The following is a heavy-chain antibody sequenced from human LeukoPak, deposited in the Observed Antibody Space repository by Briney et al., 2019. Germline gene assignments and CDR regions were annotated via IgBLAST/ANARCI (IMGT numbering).Heavy chain of an antibody. D-gene: IGHD2-21*01. Sequence: GGSLRLSCAASGFTFSNYAMTWVRQAPGKGLEWVSGISDSGGSTYYADSVKGRFTISRDNSKNTVYLQMNSPRAEDTAVYYCTKQRDDKYFQHWGQGTLVTVSS. CDR3: TKQRDDKYFQH. CDR1: GFTFSNYA. J-gene: IGHJ1*01. CDR2: ISDSGGST. V-gene: IGHV3-23*01.